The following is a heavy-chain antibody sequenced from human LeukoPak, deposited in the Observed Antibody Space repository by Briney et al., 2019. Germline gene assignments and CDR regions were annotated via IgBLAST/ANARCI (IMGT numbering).Heavy chain of an antibody. V-gene: IGHV1-2*02. CDR1: GYTFTGYY. CDR3: AREYFDH. CDR2: INPDTDAT. J-gene: IGHJ5*02. Sequence: ASVKVSCKSSGYTFTGYYIHWVRQAPGQGLEWMGWINPDTDATKIAPKFQGRVTMTSDTSISTAYMELSSLRSDDTAVYYCAREYFDHWGQGTQVTVSS.